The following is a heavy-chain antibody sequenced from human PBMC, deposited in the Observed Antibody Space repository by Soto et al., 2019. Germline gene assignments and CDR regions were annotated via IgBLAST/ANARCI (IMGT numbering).Heavy chain of an antibody. CDR1: GFTFSSYA. V-gene: IGHV3-30-3*01. CDR3: ARDTLVLRYFDWLPDYYYGMDV. Sequence: GGSLRLSCGASGFTFSSYAGHCVRQAPGKGLEWVAVISYDGSNKYYADSVKGRFTISRDNSKNTLYLQMNSLRAEDTAVYYCARDTLVLRYFDWLPDYYYGMDVWGQGTTVTVSS. J-gene: IGHJ6*02. CDR2: ISYDGSNK. D-gene: IGHD3-9*01.